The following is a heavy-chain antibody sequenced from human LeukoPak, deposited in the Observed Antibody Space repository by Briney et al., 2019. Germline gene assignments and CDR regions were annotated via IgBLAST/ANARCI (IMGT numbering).Heavy chain of an antibody. D-gene: IGHD3-22*01. Sequence: PSETLSLTCTVSGGSISSGDYYWSWIRQPPGKGLEWIAYMYYSGSTYYNPSLKSRVTISVDTSKNQFSLKLSSVTAADTAVYYCASSDYYDSSGYYHFDYWGQGTLVTVSS. CDR1: GGSISSGDYY. V-gene: IGHV4-30-4*01. J-gene: IGHJ4*02. CDR3: ASSDYYDSSGYYHFDY. CDR2: MYYSGST.